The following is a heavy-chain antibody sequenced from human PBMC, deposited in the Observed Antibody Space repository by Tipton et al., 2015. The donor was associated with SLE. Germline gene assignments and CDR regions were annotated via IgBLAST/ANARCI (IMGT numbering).Heavy chain of an antibody. CDR1: GHSISSGYY. CDR2: IFDSGNT. D-gene: IGHD4-11*01. CDR3: ARPRERDYNDAFDI. V-gene: IGHV4-38-2*02. J-gene: IGHJ3*02. Sequence: TLSLTCTVSGHSISSGYYWSWIRQAPGKGLEWLESIFDSGNTYYNPSLKSRVTTSVDTSTNQFSLKLSSVTTADTAMYYCARPRERDYNDAFDIWGQGTMVIVSS.